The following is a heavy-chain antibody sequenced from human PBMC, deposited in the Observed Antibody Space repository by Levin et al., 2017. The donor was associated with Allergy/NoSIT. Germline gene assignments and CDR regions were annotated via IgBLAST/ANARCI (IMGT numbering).Heavy chain of an antibody. Sequence: SETLSLTCTVSGGSISSSSYYWGWIRQPPGKGLEWIGSIYYSGSTYYNPSLKSRVTISVDTSKNQFSLKLSSVTAADTAVYYCARLKAVVPAANWGQGTLVTVSS. J-gene: IGHJ4*02. CDR1: GGSISSSSYY. CDR3: ARLKAVVPAAN. V-gene: IGHV4-39*01. CDR2: IYYSGST. D-gene: IGHD2-2*01.